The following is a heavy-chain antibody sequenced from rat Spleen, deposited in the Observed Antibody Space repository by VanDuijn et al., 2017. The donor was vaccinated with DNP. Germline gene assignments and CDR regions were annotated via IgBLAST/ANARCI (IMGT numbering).Heavy chain of an antibody. CDR3: TRDYFSSSFVY. J-gene: IGHJ3*01. CDR2: IWNGGST. D-gene: IGHD1-2*01. Sequence: QVQLKESGPGLVQPSPTLSLTCTVSGFSLITNRVHWVRQPPGKGLEWVGAIWNGGSTDYNSALKSRLSISRDTSESQVFLKMNSLQTEDTAIYFCTRDYFSSSFVYWGQGTLVTVSS. CDR1: GFSLITNR. V-gene: IGHV2-1*01.